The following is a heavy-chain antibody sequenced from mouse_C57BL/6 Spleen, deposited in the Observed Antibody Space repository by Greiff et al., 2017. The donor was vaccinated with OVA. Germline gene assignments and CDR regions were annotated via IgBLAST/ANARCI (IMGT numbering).Heavy chain of an antibody. V-gene: IGHV5-4*03. CDR3: ARGEGYDYDVRAWFAY. CDR1: GFTFSSYA. Sequence: EVKLMESGGGLVKPGGSLKLSCAASGFTFSSYAMSWVRQTPEKRLEWVATISDGGSYTYYPDNVKGRFTISRDNAKNNLYLHMSHLKSEDTAMYYCARGEGYDYDVRAWFAYWGQGTLVTVSA. D-gene: IGHD2-4*01. CDR2: ISDGGSYT. J-gene: IGHJ3*01.